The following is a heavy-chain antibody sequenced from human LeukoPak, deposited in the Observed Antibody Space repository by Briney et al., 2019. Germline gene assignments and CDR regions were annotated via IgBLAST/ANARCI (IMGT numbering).Heavy chain of an antibody. Sequence: PGGSLRLSCAASGFTFTNSWMAWVRQAPGKGLEWVANIKQDGSTKHYADSLKGRFTISRDNPKNSLYLQMNSLRADDTAVYYCARDTDGSLDYWGPGILVTVAS. CDR2: IKQDGSTK. V-gene: IGHV3-7*01. CDR1: GFTFTNSW. J-gene: IGHJ4*02. D-gene: IGHD1-26*01. CDR3: ARDTDGSLDY.